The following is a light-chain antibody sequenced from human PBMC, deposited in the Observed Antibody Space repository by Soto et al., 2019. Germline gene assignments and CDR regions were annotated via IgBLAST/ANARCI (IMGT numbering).Light chain of an antibody. CDR1: SSDVGGYNY. J-gene: IGLJ2*01. CDR2: DVT. Sequence: QSALTQPASVSGSPGQSITISCTGTSSDVGGYNYGSWYQQHPGKAPKLMIYDVTNRPSGVSNRFSGSKSGNTASLTISGLQTEDEPDYYCSSYTSSSTPLVFGRGTKVTVL. V-gene: IGLV2-14*01. CDR3: SSYTSSSTPLV.